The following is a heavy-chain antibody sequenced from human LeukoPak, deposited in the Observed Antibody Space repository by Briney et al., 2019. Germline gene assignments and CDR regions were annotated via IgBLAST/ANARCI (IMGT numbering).Heavy chain of an antibody. CDR2: IWYDGSNK. D-gene: IGHD5-18*01. Sequence: GSLRLSCAASVFTFSTYGMRWVREPPDKGLEWVALIWYDGSNKYYAESVKVRFTISRDNSKNTLYLQRNSLRAEDTAVYYCARDRGYTYAHPLDYWGQGTLVTVSS. V-gene: IGHV3-33*01. J-gene: IGHJ4*02. CDR1: VFTFSTYG. CDR3: ARDRGYTYAHPLDY.